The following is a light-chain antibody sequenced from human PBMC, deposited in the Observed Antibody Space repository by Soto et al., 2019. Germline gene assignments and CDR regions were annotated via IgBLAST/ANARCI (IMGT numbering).Light chain of an antibody. CDR2: EVS. J-gene: IGLJ1*01. CDR3: SSYTSSSTPYV. V-gene: IGLV2-14*01. CDR1: SSDVGGYNY. Sequence: QSALTQPASVSGSPGQSITISCTGTSSDVGGYNYVSWYQQHPDKAPKLMISEVSNRPSGVSNRFSGSKSGNTASLTISGLQAEDEADYYCSSYTSSSTPYVFGTGTKVTVL.